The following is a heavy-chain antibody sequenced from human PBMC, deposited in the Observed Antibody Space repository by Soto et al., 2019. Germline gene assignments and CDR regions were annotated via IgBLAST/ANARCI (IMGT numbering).Heavy chain of an antibody. J-gene: IGHJ6*02. CDR2: ISWNSGSI. CDR1: GFTFDDYA. V-gene: IGHV3-9*01. CDR3: AKDGTYYYYGMDV. D-gene: IGHD1-1*01. Sequence: GGSLRLSCAASGFTFDDYAMNWVRQAPGKGLEWVSGISWNSGSIGYADSVKGRFTISRDNAKNSLYLQMNSLRAEDTALYYCAKDGTYYYYGMDVWGQGPTVTVSS.